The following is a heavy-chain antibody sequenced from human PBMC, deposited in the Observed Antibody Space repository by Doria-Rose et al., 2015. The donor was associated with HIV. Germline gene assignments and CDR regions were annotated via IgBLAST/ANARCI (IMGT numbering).Heavy chain of an antibody. CDR3: AKQAVNWFDP. CDR1: GGSVASGTPY. Sequence: QVQLQESGPGLVKPSETLSFTCTVSGGSVASGTPYWDWIRQTPGKGLEWIGTIYYSGTTYYNPSLMGRVTISLHTSKTQYALTLISVTAADTGVYYCAKQAVNWFDPWGQGTLVTVSS. V-gene: IGHV4-39*01. J-gene: IGHJ5*02. D-gene: IGHD6-25*01. CDR2: IYYSGTT.